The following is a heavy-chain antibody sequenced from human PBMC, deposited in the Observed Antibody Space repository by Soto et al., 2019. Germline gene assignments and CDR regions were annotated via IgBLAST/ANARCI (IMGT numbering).Heavy chain of an antibody. V-gene: IGHV3-30*18. CDR3: AEDSNPTRAFGY. CDR1: GFTFSSYG. J-gene: IGHJ4*02. Sequence: GGSLRLSCAVSGFTFSSYGMHWGRQAPGKGLERVAVMSFDGSSKYYADSVKGRFTISRDNSKNKLFLQMNSRRAEDAAEYDCAEDSNPTRAFGYWGKGTLVPVSS. CDR2: MSFDGSSK.